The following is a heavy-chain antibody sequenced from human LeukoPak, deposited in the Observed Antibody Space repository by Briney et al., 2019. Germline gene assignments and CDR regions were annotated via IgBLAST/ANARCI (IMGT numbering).Heavy chain of an antibody. J-gene: IGHJ4*02. CDR3: ASFWSGPNPSVNFDY. V-gene: IGHV1-24*01. Sequence: ASVKVSCKVSGYTLTELSMHWVRQAPGKGLEWMGGFDPEDGETIYAQKFQGRVTMTEDTSTDTAYMELSSLRSEDTAVYYCASFWSGPNPSVNFDYWGQGTLVTVSS. CDR1: GYTLTELS. D-gene: IGHD3-3*01. CDR2: FDPEDGET.